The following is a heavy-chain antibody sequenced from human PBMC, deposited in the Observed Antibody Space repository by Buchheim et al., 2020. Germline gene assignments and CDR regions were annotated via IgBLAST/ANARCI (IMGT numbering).Heavy chain of an antibody. CDR2: ISYDGSNK. CDR1: GFTFSSYG. V-gene: IGHV3-30*18. D-gene: IGHD3-10*01. CDR3: AKSGYGMDV. J-gene: IGHJ6*02. Sequence: QVQLVESGGGVVQPGRSLRLSCAASGFTFSSYGMHWVRQAPGKGLEWVAVISYDGSNKYYADSVKGRFTISRDNSKNMLYLQMNSLRAEDTAVYYCAKSGYGMDVWGQGTT.